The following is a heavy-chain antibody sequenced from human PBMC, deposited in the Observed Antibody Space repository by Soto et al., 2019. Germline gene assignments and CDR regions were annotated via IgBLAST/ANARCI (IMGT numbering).Heavy chain of an antibody. CDR2: IIPIFGTA. V-gene: IGHV1-69*01. J-gene: IGHJ6*02. CDR1: GGTFSSYA. CDR3: AGDRSVIVSDNYYYYGMDV. Sequence: QVQLVQSGAEVKKPGSSVKVSCKASGGTFSSYAISWVRQAPGQGLEWMGGIIPIFGTANYAQKFQGRVTITADESTSTAYMELSSLRSEDTAVYYCAGDRSVIVSDNYYYYGMDVWGQGTTVTVSS. D-gene: IGHD3-10*01.